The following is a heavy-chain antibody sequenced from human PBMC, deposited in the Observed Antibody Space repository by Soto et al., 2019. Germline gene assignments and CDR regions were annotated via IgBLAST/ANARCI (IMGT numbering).Heavy chain of an antibody. CDR3: ARYRREAVAGYTLDN. CDR1: GGSISSNY. D-gene: IGHD6-13*01. V-gene: IGHV4-59*01. Sequence: SETLSLTCTGSGGSISSNYWTWIRQPPGKGLEWIGYVYNSGSTNYNPSLKSRVTISEDTSKSQFSLKVNSMTAADTAVYYCARYRREAVAGYTLDNWGQGILVTSPQ. J-gene: IGHJ4*02. CDR2: VYNSGST.